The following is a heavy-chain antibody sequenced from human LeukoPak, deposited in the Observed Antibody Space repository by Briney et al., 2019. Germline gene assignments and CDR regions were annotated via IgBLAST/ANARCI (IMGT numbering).Heavy chain of an antibody. J-gene: IGHJ6*03. CDR1: GGSISSYD. Sequence: SETLSLTCTVSGGSISSYDWCWIRQFPGKGLEWLGYIYGSGSPNYNASLKSRGTISVDTPKNQLSLQLSSVTAADSAVYYCARHAEPAIYFYYMDVWGKGTPVTVSS. V-gene: IGHV4-59*08. CDR3: ARHAEPAIYFYYMDV. CDR2: IYGSGSP.